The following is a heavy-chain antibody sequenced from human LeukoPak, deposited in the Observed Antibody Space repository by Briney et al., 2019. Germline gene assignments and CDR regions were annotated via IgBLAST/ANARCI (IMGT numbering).Heavy chain of an antibody. CDR3: AKDPWSPVVVTAIDY. V-gene: IGHV3-23*01. Sequence: PGGSLRLSCAASGFTFSSYAMSWVRQAPGKGMEWVSAISGSGGSTYYADSVKGRFTISRDNSKNTLYLQMNSLRAEDTAVYYCAKDPWSPVVVTAIDYWGRGTLVTVSS. CDR2: ISGSGGST. CDR1: GFTFSSYA. D-gene: IGHD2-21*02. J-gene: IGHJ4*02.